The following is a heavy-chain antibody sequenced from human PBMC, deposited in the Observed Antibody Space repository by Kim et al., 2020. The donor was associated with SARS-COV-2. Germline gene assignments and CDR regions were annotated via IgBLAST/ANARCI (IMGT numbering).Heavy chain of an antibody. V-gene: IGHV1-46*01. Sequence: ASVKVSCKASGYTFTSYYMHWVRQAPGQGLEWMGIINPSGGSTSYAQKFQGRVTMTRDTSTSTVYMELSSLRSEDTAVYYCARVWGTTVPYSGHLDYWGQGTLVTVSS. CDR1: GYTFTSYY. CDR2: INPSGGST. CDR3: ARVWGTTVPYSGHLDY. D-gene: IGHD7-27*01. J-gene: IGHJ4*02.